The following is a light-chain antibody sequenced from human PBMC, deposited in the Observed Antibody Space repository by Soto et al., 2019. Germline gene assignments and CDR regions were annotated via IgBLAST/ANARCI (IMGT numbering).Light chain of an antibody. CDR2: KAS. CDR3: QQYNSYSQT. CDR1: QTISSW. Sequence: DIQMTQSPSTLSGSVGDRVTITCRASQTISSWLAWYQQKPGKAPKLLIYKASTLKSGVPSRFSGRGSGTEFTLTISSLQPDDFATYYCQQYNSYSQTFGQGTKVDIK. J-gene: IGKJ1*01. V-gene: IGKV1-5*03.